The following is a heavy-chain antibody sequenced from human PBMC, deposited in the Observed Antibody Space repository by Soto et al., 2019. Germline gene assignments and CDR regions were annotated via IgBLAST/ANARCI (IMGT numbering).Heavy chain of an antibody. J-gene: IGHJ5*02. Sequence: QVQLQDSGPGLVEPSQTLSLTCSVSVASITSCGYYWSCIRQRPGEGLEYIGYIYYRGSTYYNPSLQSRITTSMDSSKNHLSLRLASLTAADTAIYYCASEVFGSGTGRFDHCGQGILVTVSS. CDR2: IYYRGST. V-gene: IGHV4-31*03. CDR1: VASITSCGYY. CDR3: ASEVFGSGTGRFDH. D-gene: IGHD3-10*01.